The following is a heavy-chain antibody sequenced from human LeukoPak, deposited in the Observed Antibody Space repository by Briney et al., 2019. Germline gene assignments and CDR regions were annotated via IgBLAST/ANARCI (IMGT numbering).Heavy chain of an antibody. CDR3: ARGERWLQLDY. CDR1: GFTFSDYY. CDR2: ISSSSSYI. J-gene: IGHJ4*02. Sequence: GGSLRLSCAASGFTFSDYYMSWIRQAPGKGLEWVSSISSSSSYIYYADSVKGRFTISRDNAKNSLYLQMNSLRAEDTAVYYCARGERWLQLDYWGQGTLVTVSS. V-gene: IGHV3-11*06. D-gene: IGHD5-24*01.